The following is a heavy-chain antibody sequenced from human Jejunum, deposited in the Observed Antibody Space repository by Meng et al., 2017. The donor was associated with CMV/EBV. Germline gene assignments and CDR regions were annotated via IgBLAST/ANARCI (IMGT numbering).Heavy chain of an antibody. CDR1: GGSISNHY. J-gene: IGHJ4*02. CDR3: ARGPGASTREGFDY. V-gene: IGHV4-4*07. Sequence: QVQLQESGLGLVKPSEPLSLTCTVSGGSISNHYWSWIRQSAGKGLEWIGRFYSSDTYNYHPSLNSRLTMSLDTSKNQFSLNLSSVTAADTAIYYCARGPGASTREGFDYWGLGTLVTVSS. D-gene: IGHD1-26*01. CDR2: FYSSDTY.